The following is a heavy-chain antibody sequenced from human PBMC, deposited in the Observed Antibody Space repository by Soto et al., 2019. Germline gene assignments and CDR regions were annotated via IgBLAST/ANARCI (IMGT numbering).Heavy chain of an antibody. J-gene: IGHJ5*02. Sequence: SETLSLTCTVSGGSISSGGYYWSWIRQHPGKGLEWIGYMYYIGSTYYNPSLKSRISMSLDMSNNQFSLRLSSVTAADTAVYYCAREYGDQNWLDPWGQGTLVTVS. CDR2: MYYIGST. D-gene: IGHD2-21*02. CDR1: GGSISSGGYY. V-gene: IGHV4-31*03. CDR3: AREYGDQNWLDP.